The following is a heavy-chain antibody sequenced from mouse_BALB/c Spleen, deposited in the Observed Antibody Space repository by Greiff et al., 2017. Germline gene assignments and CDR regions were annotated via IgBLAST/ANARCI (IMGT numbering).Heavy chain of an antibody. CDR1: GFTFSDYY. J-gene: IGHJ1*01. V-gene: IGHV5-4*02. Sequence: EVQLVESGGGLVKPGGSLKLSCAASGFTFSDYYMYWVRQTPEKRLEWVATISDGGSYTYYPDSVKGRFTISRDNAKNNLYLQMSSLKSEDTAMYYCARESYGSSYGYFDVWGAGTTVTVSS. CDR3: ARESYGSSYGYFDV. CDR2: ISDGGSYT. D-gene: IGHD1-1*01.